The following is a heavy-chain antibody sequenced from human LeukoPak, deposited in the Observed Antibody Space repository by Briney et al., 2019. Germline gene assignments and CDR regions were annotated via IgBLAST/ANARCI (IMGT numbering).Heavy chain of an antibody. CDR1: GGSFSGYY. J-gene: IGHJ4*02. V-gene: IGHV4-34*01. CDR3: ARRRAIVFGELLFGVGYYFDY. D-gene: IGHD3-10*02. Sequence: SETLSLTCAVYGGSFSGYYWSWIRQPPGKGLEWIGEINHSGSTNYNPSLKSRVTISVDTSKNQFSLKLSSVTAADTAVYYCARRRAIVFGELLFGVGYYFDYWGQGTLVTVSS. CDR2: INHSGST.